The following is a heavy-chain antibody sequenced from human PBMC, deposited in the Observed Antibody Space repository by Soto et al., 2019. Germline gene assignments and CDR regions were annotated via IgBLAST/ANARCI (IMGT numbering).Heavy chain of an antibody. Sequence: EVQLVESGGGLVQPGGSLRLSCAASGFTFSSYWMSWVRQAPGKGLEWVANIKQDGSEKYYVDSVKGRFTISRDNAKNSLYLQMNSLRAEDTAVYYCAREGVVAATLLGYWGQGTLVTVSS. V-gene: IGHV3-7*01. J-gene: IGHJ4*02. CDR2: IKQDGSEK. D-gene: IGHD2-15*01. CDR3: AREGVVAATLLGY. CDR1: GFTFSSYW.